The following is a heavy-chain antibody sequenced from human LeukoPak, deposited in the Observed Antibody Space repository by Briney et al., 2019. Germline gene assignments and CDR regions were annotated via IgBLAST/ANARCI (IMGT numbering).Heavy chain of an antibody. CDR1: GYTFTSYY. Sequence: ASVKVSCKASGYTFTSYYMHWVRQAPGQGLEWMGTINPSGGSTSYAQKFQGRVTITTDESTSTAYMELSSLRSEDTAVYYCARMTRFTKGNYRSAFDIWGQGTMVTVSS. J-gene: IGHJ3*02. D-gene: IGHD1-7*01. CDR3: ARMTRFTKGNYRSAFDI. CDR2: INPSGGST. V-gene: IGHV1-46*01.